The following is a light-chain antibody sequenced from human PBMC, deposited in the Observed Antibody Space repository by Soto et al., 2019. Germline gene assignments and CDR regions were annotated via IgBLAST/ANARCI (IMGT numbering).Light chain of an antibody. Sequence: EILLTQSPATLSLSPGERATLSCRASQSVSSYLAWYQQKPGQAPRLLIYDASNRATGIPARFSGSGSGTDFTLTINSLQPEDFATYYCQQAASFPITFGQGTRLEIK. V-gene: IGKV3-11*01. J-gene: IGKJ5*01. CDR3: QQAASFPIT. CDR2: DAS. CDR1: QSVSSY.